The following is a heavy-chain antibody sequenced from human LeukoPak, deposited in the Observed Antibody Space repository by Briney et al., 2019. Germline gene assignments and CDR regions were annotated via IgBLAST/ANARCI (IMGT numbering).Heavy chain of an antibody. Sequence: GASVKVSCKASGYTFPNYDINWVRQATGQGLEWMGWMNPHTGHTGYAQKFQGRVTFTRNTSISTAFMDLGSLTSEDTAVYYCARGDFWSGYSNYYYMDVWGKGTTVTVSS. CDR3: ARGDFWSGYSNYYYMDV. V-gene: IGHV1-8*03. CDR2: MNPHTGHT. J-gene: IGHJ6*03. D-gene: IGHD3-3*01. CDR1: GYTFPNYD.